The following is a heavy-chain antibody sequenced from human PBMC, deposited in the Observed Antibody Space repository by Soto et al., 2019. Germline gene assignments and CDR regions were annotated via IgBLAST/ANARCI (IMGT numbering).Heavy chain of an antibody. J-gene: IGHJ4*02. D-gene: IGHD4-4*01. V-gene: IGHV1-2*04. CDR2: INPNSGGT. CDR1: GYTFTGYY. Sequence: GASVKVSCKASGYTFTGYYMHWVRQAPGQGLEWMGWINPNSGGTNYAQKFQGWVTMTRDTSISTAYMELSRLRSDDTAVYYCARDFGNYALVFDYWGQGTLVTVSS. CDR3: ARDFGNYALVFDY.